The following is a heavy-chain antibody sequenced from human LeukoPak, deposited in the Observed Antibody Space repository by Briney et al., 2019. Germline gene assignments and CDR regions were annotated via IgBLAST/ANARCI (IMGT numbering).Heavy chain of an antibody. J-gene: IGHJ4*02. CDR3: AKDGFGVQGAPDY. D-gene: IGHD3-10*01. CDR1: GFTFSSYG. CDR2: ISYDGSNK. V-gene: IGHV3-30*18. Sequence: PGGSLRLSCAASGFTFSSYGMHWVRQAPGKGLEWVAVISYDGSNKYYADSVKGRFTISRDNSKNTLYLQMNSLRAEDTAVYYCAKDGFGVQGAPDYWGQGTLVTVSS.